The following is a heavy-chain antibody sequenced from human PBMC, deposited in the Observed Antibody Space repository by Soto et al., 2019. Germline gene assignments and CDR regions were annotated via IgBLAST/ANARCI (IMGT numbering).Heavy chain of an antibody. D-gene: IGHD3-9*01. J-gene: IGHJ4*02. CDR3: ARSTPYYDILTGYYTLRSAYFDY. CDR2: IYYSGST. V-gene: IGHV4-59*01. Sequence: PSETLSLTCTVSGCSISIYYWSWIRQPPGKGLEWIGYIYYSGSTNYNPSLKSRVTISVDTSKNQFSLKLSSVTAADTAVYYCARSTPYYDILTGYYTLRSAYFDYWGQGTLVTVSS. CDR1: GCSISIYY.